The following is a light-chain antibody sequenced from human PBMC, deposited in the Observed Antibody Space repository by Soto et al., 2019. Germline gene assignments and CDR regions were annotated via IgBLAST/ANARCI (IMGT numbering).Light chain of an antibody. Sequence: DIQLTQSPSFLSPSIGESVTITCRASQVISTSLAWYQVKPGKAPKLLIYGASSRATGIPDRFSGRGSGTDFTLTISRLEPEDFAVYYCQQYGSSPITFGQGTRLEIK. CDR2: GAS. CDR3: QQYGSSPIT. V-gene: IGKV1-NL1*01. J-gene: IGKJ5*01. CDR1: QVISTS.